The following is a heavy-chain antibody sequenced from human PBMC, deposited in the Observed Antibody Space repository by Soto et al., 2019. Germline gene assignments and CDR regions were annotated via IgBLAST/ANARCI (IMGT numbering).Heavy chain of an antibody. CDR2: IWYDGSNK. Sequence: GGSLRLSXAASGFTFSSYGMHWVRQAPGKGLEWVAVIWYDGSNKYYADSVKGRFTISRDNSKNTLYLQMNSLRAEDTAVYYCARDFSGGDYGMDVWGQGTTVTVSS. CDR3: ARDFSGGDYGMDV. J-gene: IGHJ6*02. CDR1: GFTFSSYG. V-gene: IGHV3-33*01. D-gene: IGHD1-26*01.